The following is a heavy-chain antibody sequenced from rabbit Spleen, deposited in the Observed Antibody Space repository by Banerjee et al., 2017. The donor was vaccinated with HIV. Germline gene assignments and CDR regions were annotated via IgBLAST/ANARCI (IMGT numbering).Heavy chain of an antibody. CDR1: GIDFSNYCY. CDR2: IYTNTDDT. V-gene: IGHV1S43*01. CDR3: ARDDDIDGDGGWTYAFNL. Sequence: QQQLEESGGGLVKPGGTLTLTCKASGIDFSNYCYMCWVRQAPGKGLELIACIYTNTDDTWYASWVNGRFTISRSTSLNTVDLKMTSLTAADTATYFCARDDDIDGDGGWTYAFNLWGPGTLVTVS. J-gene: IGHJ4*01. D-gene: IGHD2-1*01.